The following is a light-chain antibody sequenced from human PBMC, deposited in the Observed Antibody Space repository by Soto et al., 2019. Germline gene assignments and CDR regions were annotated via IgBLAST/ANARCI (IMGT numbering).Light chain of an antibody. CDR3: QQRSNWLT. CDR1: QSVDRF. V-gene: IGKV3-11*01. J-gene: IGKJ4*02. Sequence: EIVFTQSPATLSLSPGERATLSCRASQSVDRFLAWYQQKPGQAPRLLIYDASNRATGIPARFSGSGSGTDCTLTISGLEPEESAVYYCQQRSNWLTFGGGTKVEIK. CDR2: DAS.